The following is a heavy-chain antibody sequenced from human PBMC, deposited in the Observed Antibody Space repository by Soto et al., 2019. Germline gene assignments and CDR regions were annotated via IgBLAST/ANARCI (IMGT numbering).Heavy chain of an antibody. Sequence: AAVKVSCKVSGYTLTELSMHWVRQAPGKGLEWMGGFDPEDGETIYAQKFQGRVTMTEDTSTDTAYMELSSLRSEDTAVYYCATVSIGEILTEYDNSGYLPSRGAFDIWGQGTMVTVSS. D-gene: IGHD3-22*01. J-gene: IGHJ3*02. CDR2: FDPEDGET. CDR1: GYTLTELS. V-gene: IGHV1-24*01. CDR3: ATVSIGEILTEYDNSGYLPSRGAFDI.